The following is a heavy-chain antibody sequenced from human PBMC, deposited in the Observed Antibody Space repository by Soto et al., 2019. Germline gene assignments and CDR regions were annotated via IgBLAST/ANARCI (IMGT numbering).Heavy chain of an antibody. CDR1: GYTFGGYY. CDR3: ARRLGRGQYHFDY. D-gene: IGHD2-2*01. CDR2: INPNSGAT. V-gene: IGHV1-2*02. Sequence: ASVKVSCKASGYTFGGYYVHWVRQAPGQGPEWMGWINPNSGATDYAQRFQGRVTMTRDTSIGTAYMELNRLTSDDTAVYYCARRLGRGQYHFDYWGQGTLVTVSS. J-gene: IGHJ4*02.